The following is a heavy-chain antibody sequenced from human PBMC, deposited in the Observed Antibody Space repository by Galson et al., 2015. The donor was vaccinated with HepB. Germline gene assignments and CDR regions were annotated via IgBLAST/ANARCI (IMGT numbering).Heavy chain of an antibody. D-gene: IGHD3-22*01. V-gene: IGHV3-48*03. CDR2: ISSSGSTI. CDR3: TTNYYDIPI. Sequence: SLRLSCAASGFTFSSYEMNWVRQAPGKGLEWVSYISSSGSTIYYADSVKGRFTISRDNAKNSLYLQMNSLRAEDTAVYYCTTNYYDIPIWGQGTMVTVSS. J-gene: IGHJ3*02. CDR1: GFTFSSYE.